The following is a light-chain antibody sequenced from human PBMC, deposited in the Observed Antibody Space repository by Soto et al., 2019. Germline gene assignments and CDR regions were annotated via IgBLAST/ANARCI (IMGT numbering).Light chain of an antibody. CDR2: GAS. CDR3: QQYGGSSYT. J-gene: IGKJ2*01. CDR1: QSVSNAY. Sequence: EIVLTQSPGTLSLSPGERATLSCRASQSVSNAYLAWYQQKPGQAPRLLIYGASSRATGIPDRFSGSGSGTGSSTDFTLTISRVEPEDVAVYYCQQYGGSSYTFGQGTKLEIK. V-gene: IGKV3-20*01.